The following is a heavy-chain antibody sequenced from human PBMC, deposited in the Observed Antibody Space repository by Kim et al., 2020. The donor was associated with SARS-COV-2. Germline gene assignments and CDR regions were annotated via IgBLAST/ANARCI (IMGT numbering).Heavy chain of an antibody. CDR1: GGSISSGGYY. CDR3: ARGFGADYGDYPLDY. D-gene: IGHD4-17*01. V-gene: IGHV4-31*03. CDR2: IYYSGST. Sequence: SETLSLTCTVSGGSISSGGYYWSWIRQHPGKGLEWIGYIYYSGSTYYNPSLKSRVTISVDTSKNQFSLKLSSVTAADTAVYYCARGFGADYGDYPLDYWGQGTLVTVAS. J-gene: IGHJ4*02.